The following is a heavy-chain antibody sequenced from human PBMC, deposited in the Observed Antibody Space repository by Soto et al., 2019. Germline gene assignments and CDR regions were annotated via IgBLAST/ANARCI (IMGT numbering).Heavy chain of an antibody. CDR2: ISPYNGNT. D-gene: IGHD6-19*01. V-gene: IGHV1-18*04. CDR3: AAQMQWLVIRESAFDI. Sequence: ASVKVSCKGSCYTFTSYGIRWGRPAPGHVLDWMRRISPYNGNTNYAQNLQGRVTMTTDPSTSTAYMELRSLRSDDTAVYYCAAQMQWLVIRESAFDIWGQGTMVTVSS. CDR1: CYTFTSYG. J-gene: IGHJ3*02.